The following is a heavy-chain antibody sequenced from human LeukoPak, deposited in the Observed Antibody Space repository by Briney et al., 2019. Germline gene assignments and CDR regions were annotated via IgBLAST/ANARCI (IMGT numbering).Heavy chain of an antibody. CDR2: IKQDGSEK. V-gene: IGHV3-7*01. Sequence: GGSLRLSCAASEFSFSNYWMSWVRQAPGKGLEWVANIKQDGSEKYYVASVKGRFTTSRDNAKSSPYLQMNSLRAEDTAVYYCARGPQYYYYYALDVWGQGTTVTVSS. CDR1: EFSFSNYW. J-gene: IGHJ6*02. CDR3: ARGPQYYYYYALDV.